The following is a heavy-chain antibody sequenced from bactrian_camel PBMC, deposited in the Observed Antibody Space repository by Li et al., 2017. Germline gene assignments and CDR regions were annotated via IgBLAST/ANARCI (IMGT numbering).Heavy chain of an antibody. J-gene: IGHJ6*01. V-gene: IGHV3S1*01. CDR3: ATSLTDNWLRGFGY. CDR1: DYSFSRYW. CDR2: VIAGSGSP. Sequence: HVQLVESGGGSVQAGESTRLSCRVSDYSFSRYWAWFRQPPGKEREGVAVIAGSGSPGYADSVEGRFTISKDNAKNTLYLQMNSLKTEDTGLYYCATSLTDNWLRGFGYWGQGTQVTVS. D-gene: IGHD7*01.